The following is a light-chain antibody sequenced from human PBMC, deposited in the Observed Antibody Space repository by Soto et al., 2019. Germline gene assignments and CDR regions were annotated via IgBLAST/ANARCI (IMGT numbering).Light chain of an antibody. CDR3: QQTYSTPYT. J-gene: IGKJ2*01. CDR2: TSG. Sequence: IHMTQSPSSLSASVGDRVTVTCWASQRITTYVNWYQQKPGEAPKLLISTSGTLQRGVPSRFSGSGSGTDFTLTITSLQPADFATYFCQQTYSTPYTFGQGTKLEIK. V-gene: IGKV1-39*01. CDR1: QRITTY.